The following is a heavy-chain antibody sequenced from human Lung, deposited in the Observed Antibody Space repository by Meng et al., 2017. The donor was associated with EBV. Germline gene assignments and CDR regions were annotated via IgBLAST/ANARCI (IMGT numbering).Heavy chain of an antibody. D-gene: IGHD3-16*01. V-gene: IGHV4-4*02. CDR2: ISHSGST. J-gene: IGHJ4*02. CDR3: AREPRWGKLLYYFDS. CDR1: GDSISSSYW. Sequence: QGQLQQSGPGLVKPSGTLSLTCVVSGDSISSSYWWNWVRQPPGKGLEWIGEISHSGSTNYNPSLKSRVTISVDKSKNQFSLRLSSVTAADTALYYCAREPRWGKLLYYFDSWGQGTLVTVSS.